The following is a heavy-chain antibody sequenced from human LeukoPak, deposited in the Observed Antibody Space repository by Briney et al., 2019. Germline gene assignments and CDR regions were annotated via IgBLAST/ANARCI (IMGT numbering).Heavy chain of an antibody. V-gene: IGHV3-23*01. D-gene: IGHD6-19*01. J-gene: IGHJ4*02. Sequence: PGGSLRLSCAASGLTFKNFAMSWARQAPGKGLEWLAVTSGDEDSTHYADSVRGHFVISTDNSKNTLFLHTNSLRAEDTAVYYCTIDLMTGFSSGWRFGYWGQGTLVTVSS. CDR1: GLTFKNFA. CDR3: TIDLMTGFSSGWRFGY. CDR2: TSGDEDST.